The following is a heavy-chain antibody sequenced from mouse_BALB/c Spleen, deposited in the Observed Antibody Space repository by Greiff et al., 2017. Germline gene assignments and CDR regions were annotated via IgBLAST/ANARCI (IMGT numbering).Heavy chain of an antibody. Sequence: EVQRVESGGGLVKPGGSLKLSCAASGFTFSDYYMYLVRQTPEKRLEWVATISDGGSYTYYPDSVKGRFTISRDNAKNNLYLQMSSLKAEDTAMYYCARDRDYGSSYGFAYWGQGTLVTVSA. V-gene: IGHV5-4*02. CDR3: ARDRDYGSSYGFAY. J-gene: IGHJ3*01. CDR2: ISDGGSYT. D-gene: IGHD1-1*01. CDR1: GFTFSDYY.